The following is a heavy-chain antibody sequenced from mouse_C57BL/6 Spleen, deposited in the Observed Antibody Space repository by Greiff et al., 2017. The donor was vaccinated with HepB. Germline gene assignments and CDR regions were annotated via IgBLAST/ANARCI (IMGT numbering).Heavy chain of an antibody. J-gene: IGHJ1*03. Sequence: EVQLQQSGAELVRPGASVKLSCTASGFNIKDYYMHWVKQRPEQGLEWIGRIDPEDGDTEYAPKFQGKATMTADTSSNTAYLQLSSLTSEGTAVYYCTNYEYDGYFDVWGTGTTVTVSS. V-gene: IGHV14-1*01. CDR3: TNYEYDGYFDV. CDR1: GFNIKDYY. CDR2: IDPEDGDT. D-gene: IGHD2-4*01.